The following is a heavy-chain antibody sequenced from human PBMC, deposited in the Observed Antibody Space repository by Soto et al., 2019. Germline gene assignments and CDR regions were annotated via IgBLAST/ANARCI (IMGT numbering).Heavy chain of an antibody. Sequence: QVQLQESGPGLVKPSETLSLTCTVSGDSVTSDYWSWIRQPPGKRLEYIGFIYLGGSANYNPSLESRATSSPDKSKTQLSLRLTSVTAADTAVYYCTRGKWFPRGYGMDVWGRGTTVTVS. CDR1: GDSVTSDY. CDR3: TRGKWFPRGYGMDV. J-gene: IGHJ6*02. CDR2: IYLGGSA. V-gene: IGHV4-59*02. D-gene: IGHD3-22*01.